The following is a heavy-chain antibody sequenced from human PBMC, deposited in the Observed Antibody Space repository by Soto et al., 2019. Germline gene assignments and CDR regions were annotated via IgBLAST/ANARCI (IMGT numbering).Heavy chain of an antibody. CDR1: GGTFSSYA. V-gene: IGHV1-69*13. D-gene: IGHD3-22*01. CDR3: ARAYYYDSSCYPTGGVHYYGMDV. J-gene: IGHJ6*02. CDR2: IIPIFGTA. Sequence: GASVKVSCKASGGTFSSYAISWVRQAPGQGLEWMGGIIPIFGTANYAQKFQGRVTITAHESTSTAYMELSSLRSEDTAVYYCARAYYYDSSCYPTGGVHYYGMDVWGQGTTVTVSS.